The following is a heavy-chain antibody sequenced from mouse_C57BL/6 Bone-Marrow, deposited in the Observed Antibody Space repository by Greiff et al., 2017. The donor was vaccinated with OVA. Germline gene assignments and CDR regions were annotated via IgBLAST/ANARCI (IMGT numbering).Heavy chain of an antibody. D-gene: IGHD3-3*01. Sequence: VQLQQSGAELVKPGASVKLSCKASGYSFTGYYMNWVKQSPGKGLEWIGEINPRPGGTTSNQKVKAKATLTVDKSSSTAYMQLKSLTSEDSAVYDCAKLGGMDYWGQGTSVTVSS. V-gene: IGHV1-42*01. J-gene: IGHJ4*01. CDR2: INPRPGGT. CDR1: GYSFTGYY. CDR3: AKLGGMDY.